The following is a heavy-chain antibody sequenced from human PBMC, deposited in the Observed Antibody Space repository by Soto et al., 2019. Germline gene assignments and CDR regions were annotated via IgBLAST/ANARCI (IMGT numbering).Heavy chain of an antibody. CDR2: IRGSGGST. D-gene: IGHD2-2*01. J-gene: IGHJ4*02. CDR1: GFTFSNDA. V-gene: IGHV3-23*01. Sequence: EVQLLESGGGLVQPGGSLRLSCAASGFTFSNDAMSWVRQAPWKGLEWVSAIRGSGGSTDYADSVKGRFSIYRDNSKNNLYKQTTRMRDEDTAVYYCAKDENVILPAAKTSLYHFDYRGQGTLVTVSS. CDR3: AKDENVILPAAKTSLYHFDY.